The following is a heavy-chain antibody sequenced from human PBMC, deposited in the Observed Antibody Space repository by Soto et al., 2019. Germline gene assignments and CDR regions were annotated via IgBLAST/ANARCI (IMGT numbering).Heavy chain of an antibody. J-gene: IGHJ4*02. V-gene: IGHV3-53*01. D-gene: IGHD4-17*01. CDR2: IYSGGST. Sequence: HPGGSLRLSCAASGFTVSSNYMSWVRQAPGKGLEWVSVIYSGGSTYYADSVKGRFTISRDNSKNTLYLQMNSLRAEDTAVYYCARDLYGDYDLVYWGQGTLVTVSS. CDR1: GFTVSSNY. CDR3: ARDLYGDYDLVY.